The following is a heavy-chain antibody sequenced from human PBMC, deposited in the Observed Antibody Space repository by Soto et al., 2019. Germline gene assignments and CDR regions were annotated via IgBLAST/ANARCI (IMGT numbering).Heavy chain of an antibody. V-gene: IGHV1-69*12. J-gene: IGHJ4*02. Sequence: QVQLVQSGAEVKKPGSSVKVSCKASGGTFSSYAISWVRQAPGQGLEWMGGIIPIFGTANYAQKFQVRVTITADESTSTAYMELSSLRSEDTAVYYCAVYYYDSSGYPHYYFDYWGQGTLVTVSS. CDR2: IIPIFGTA. CDR1: GGTFSSYA. CDR3: AVYYYDSSGYPHYYFDY. D-gene: IGHD3-22*01.